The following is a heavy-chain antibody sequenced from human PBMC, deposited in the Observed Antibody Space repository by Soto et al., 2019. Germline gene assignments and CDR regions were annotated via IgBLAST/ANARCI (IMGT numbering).Heavy chain of an antibody. V-gene: IGHV5-51*01. CDR3: ARQRARSGWFIDY. J-gene: IGHJ4*02. CDR1: GYSFTSYW. CDR2: IYPGDSDT. D-gene: IGHD6-19*01. Sequence: HGESLKISCKGSGYSFTSYWIGWVRQMPGKGLEWMGIIYPGDSDTRYSPSFQGQVTISADKSISAAYLQWSSLKASDTAMYYCARQRARSGWFIDYWGQGTLVTVSS.